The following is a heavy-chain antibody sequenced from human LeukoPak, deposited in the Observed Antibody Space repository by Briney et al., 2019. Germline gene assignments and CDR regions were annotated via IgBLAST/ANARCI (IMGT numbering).Heavy chain of an antibody. CDR1: GTSITRTY. D-gene: IGHD1-7*01. CDR3: ARRATSGNYQMLHFDS. Sequence: SETLSLTCTVSGTSITRTYWSWIRQPSGRGLESVGYVYDTGDTNYNPSLKSRVTMSLDTSKNQFSLTLSSVTAADTAIYYCARRATSGNYQMLHFDSWGQGILVTVSS. J-gene: IGHJ4*02. CDR2: VYDTGDT. V-gene: IGHV4-59*08.